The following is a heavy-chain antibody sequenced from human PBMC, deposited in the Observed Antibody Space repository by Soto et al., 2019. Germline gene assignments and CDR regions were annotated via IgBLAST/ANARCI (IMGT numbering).Heavy chain of an antibody. V-gene: IGHV3-23*01. J-gene: IGHJ4*02. Sequence: PGGALRLSCAAPGFTFSSHSLSLGRPAPGEGLEWVSAISGSGGSTYYADSVKGRFTISRDSSKNTLYLQMNSLRAEDTAVYYCAKDLGGNIVVVPIAAFDYWGQGTLVTVSS. D-gene: IGHD2-2*01. CDR1: GFTFSSHS. CDR2: ISGSGGST. CDR3: AKDLGGNIVVVPIAAFDY.